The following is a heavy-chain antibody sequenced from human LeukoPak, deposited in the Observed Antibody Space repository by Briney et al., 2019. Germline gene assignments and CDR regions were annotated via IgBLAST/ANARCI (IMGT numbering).Heavy chain of an antibody. J-gene: IGHJ4*02. CDR1: GFTYSHNG. V-gene: IGHV3-30*02. Sequence: GGSLRLSCVASGFTYSHNGMHWVRQAPGKGLEWVAFIRYDGSNKYYADSVKGRFTISRDNSKNTLYLQMNSLRAEDTAVYYCAKVPGDYWGQGTLVTVSS. CDR2: IRYDGSNK. CDR3: AKVPGDY. D-gene: IGHD1-14*01.